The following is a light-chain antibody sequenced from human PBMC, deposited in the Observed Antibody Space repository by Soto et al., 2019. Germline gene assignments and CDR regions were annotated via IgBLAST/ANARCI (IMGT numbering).Light chain of an antibody. CDR3: QHPWT. CDR2: GAS. CDR1: QIISSTY. Sequence: EIVLTQSPGTLSLSPGDRATLSCRASQIISSTYLAWYQLTPGQAPRLLIYGASIRATGIKDRFSGSGSETDFTLTISRLEPEDFAVYYCQHPWTFGQGTKVEI. J-gene: IGKJ1*01. V-gene: IGKV3-20*01.